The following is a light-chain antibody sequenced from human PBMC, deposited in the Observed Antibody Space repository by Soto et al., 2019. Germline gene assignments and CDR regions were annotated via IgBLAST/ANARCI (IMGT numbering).Light chain of an antibody. CDR2: KAS. CDR3: QQNYSPPPIT. V-gene: IGKV1-5*03. CDR1: QSISTY. Sequence: DLQMTQSPSTLSASVGDRVAITCRASQSISTYLAWYQQKPGKAPKLLIYKASSLQIGVPSRFSGGGFGTDFTLTISSLQTEDFATYYCQQNYSPPPITFGQGTRLGIK. J-gene: IGKJ5*01.